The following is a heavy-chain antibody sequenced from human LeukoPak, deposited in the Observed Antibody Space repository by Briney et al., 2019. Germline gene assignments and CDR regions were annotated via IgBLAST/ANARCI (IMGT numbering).Heavy chain of an antibody. V-gene: IGHV1-24*01. J-gene: IGHJ4*02. CDR2: FDPEDGET. Sequence: ASVTVSCKVSGYTLTELSMHWVRQAPGKGLEWMGGFDPEDGETIYAQKFQGRVTMTEDTSTDTAYMELSSLRSEDTAVYYCATHAHLVQLDPYYFDYWGQGTLVTVSS. CDR3: ATHAHLVQLDPYYFDY. CDR1: GYTLTELS. D-gene: IGHD1-1*01.